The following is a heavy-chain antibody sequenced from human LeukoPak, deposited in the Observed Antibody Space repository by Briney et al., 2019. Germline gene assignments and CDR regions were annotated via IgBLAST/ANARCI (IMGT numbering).Heavy chain of an antibody. J-gene: IGHJ4*02. CDR1: GFTFSSYG. D-gene: IGHD4-17*01. V-gene: IGHV3-23*01. CDR3: ASLGENDYGDYISDY. Sequence: GGSLRLSCAASGFTFSSYGMSWVRQAPGKGLEWVSGISGSGGSTYYADSVKGRFTISRDNAKNSLCLQMNSLRAEDTAVYYCASLGENDYGDYISDYWGQGTLVTVSS. CDR2: ISGSGGST.